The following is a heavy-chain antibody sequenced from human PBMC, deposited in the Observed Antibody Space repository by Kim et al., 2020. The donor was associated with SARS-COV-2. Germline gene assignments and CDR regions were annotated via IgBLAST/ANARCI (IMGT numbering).Heavy chain of an antibody. CDR2: IIPIFGTA. CDR1: GGTFSSYA. Sequence: SVKVSCKASGGTFSSYAISWVRQAPGQGLEWMGGIIPIFGTANYAQKFQGRVTITADKSTSTAYMELSSLRSEDTAVYYCARVFVAAAGLVWPRHPYYYYGMDVWGQGTTVTVSS. V-gene: IGHV1-69*06. D-gene: IGHD6-13*01. CDR3: ARVFVAAAGLVWPRHPYYYYGMDV. J-gene: IGHJ6*02.